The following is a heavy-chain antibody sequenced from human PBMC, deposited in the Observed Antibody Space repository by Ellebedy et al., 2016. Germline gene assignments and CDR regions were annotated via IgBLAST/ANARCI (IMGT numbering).Heavy chain of an antibody. CDR2: ISSDGSST. V-gene: IGHV3-74*01. CDR1: GFRFSISS. Sequence: GGSLRLXXVASGFRFSISSMNWVRQAPGKGLVWVSRISSDGSSTSYADSVKGRFTISRDNAKNTLYLQMNSLRAEDTAVYHCARGGTSGALDIWGQGTMVTVSS. D-gene: IGHD3-10*01. J-gene: IGHJ3*02. CDR3: ARGGTSGALDI.